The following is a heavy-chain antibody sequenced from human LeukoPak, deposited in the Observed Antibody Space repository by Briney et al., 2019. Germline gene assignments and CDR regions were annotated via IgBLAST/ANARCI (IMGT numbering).Heavy chain of an antibody. CDR1: GGTFSSYA. D-gene: IGHD3-3*01. CDR3: ARNRRFLEWLDPLMDV. Sequence: SVKVSCKASGGTFSSYAISWVRQAPGQGLEWMGRIIPIFGIANYAQKFQGRVTITADKSTSTAYMELSSLRSEDTAVYYCARNRRFLEWLDPLMDVWGQGTTVTVSS. J-gene: IGHJ6*02. CDR2: IIPIFGIA. V-gene: IGHV1-69*04.